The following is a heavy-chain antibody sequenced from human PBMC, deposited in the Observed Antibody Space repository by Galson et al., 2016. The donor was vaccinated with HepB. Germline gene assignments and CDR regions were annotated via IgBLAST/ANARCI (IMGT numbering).Heavy chain of an antibody. V-gene: IGHV3-30*03. D-gene: IGHD2/OR15-2a*01. CDR3: ARGLVGSTTAFDS. CDR1: GFTFSNYG. Sequence: SLRLSCAASGFTFSNYGMHWVRQAPGKGLEWVAVISYAGSNKYYADSVKGRFTISRDNSKNTLYLQMNSLRAEDTAVYYCARGLVGSTTAFDSWGQGTLVAVSS. J-gene: IGHJ4*02. CDR2: ISYAGSNK.